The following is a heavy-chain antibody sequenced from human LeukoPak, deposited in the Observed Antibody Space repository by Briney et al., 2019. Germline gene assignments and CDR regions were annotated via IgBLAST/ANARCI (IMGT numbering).Heavy chain of an antibody. D-gene: IGHD3-10*01. CDR3: ASGYYYGSGSYAGTDV. Sequence: GASVKVSCKASGYTFTSYAMHWVRQAPGQRLEWMGWINAGNGNTKYSQKFQGRVTITRDTSVSTAYMELSSLRSEDTAVYYCASGYYYGSGSYAGTDVWGKGTTVTVSS. V-gene: IGHV1-3*01. CDR1: GYTFTSYA. CDR2: INAGNGNT. J-gene: IGHJ6*04.